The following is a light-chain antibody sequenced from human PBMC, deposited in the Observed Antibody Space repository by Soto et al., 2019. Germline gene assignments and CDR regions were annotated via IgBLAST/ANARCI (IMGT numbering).Light chain of an antibody. CDR3: QVWDSSVV. CDR1: NIGSKS. J-gene: IGLJ2*01. V-gene: IGLV3-21*02. Sequence: SSELTQPPSVSVAPGQSARITCGGNNIGSKSVNWYQQKPRQAPVLVVYDDRDRPSGIPERFSGSNSGNTATLTISRVEAGDEADYYCQVWDSSVVFGGGTKLTV. CDR2: DDR.